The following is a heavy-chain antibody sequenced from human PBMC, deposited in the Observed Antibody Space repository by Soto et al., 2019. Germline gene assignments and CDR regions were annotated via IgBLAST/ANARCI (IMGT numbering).Heavy chain of an antibody. Sequence: SETLSLTCTVSGGSVSSGSFYWSWIRQHPGKGLEWIGYIYYSGTTNYNPSLQSRVTISVDTSKNQFSLKLSSVTAADTAVYYCAREEYYYDSSGFFDYWGQGTLVTVSS. J-gene: IGHJ4*02. V-gene: IGHV4-61*01. CDR1: GGSVSSGSFY. CDR2: IYYSGTT. D-gene: IGHD3-22*01. CDR3: AREEYYYDSSGFFDY.